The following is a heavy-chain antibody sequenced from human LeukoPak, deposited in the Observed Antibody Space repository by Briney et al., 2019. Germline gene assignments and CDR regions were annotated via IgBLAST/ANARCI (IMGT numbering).Heavy chain of an antibody. D-gene: IGHD6-19*01. Sequence: GGSLRLSCAASGNYWMHWVRQAPGKGLVWVSHINSDGSWTSYADSVKGRFTISRDNSKNTLYLQMNSLRAEDTAIYYCAKFRADSSGWPFDYWGQGTLVTVSS. CDR1: GNYW. CDR2: INSDGSWT. CDR3: AKFRADSSGWPFDY. J-gene: IGHJ4*02. V-gene: IGHV3-74*01.